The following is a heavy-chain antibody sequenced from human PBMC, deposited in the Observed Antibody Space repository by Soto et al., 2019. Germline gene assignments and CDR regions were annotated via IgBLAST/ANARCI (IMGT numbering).Heavy chain of an antibody. CDR2: IIPIFGTA. CDR1: GGTFSSYA. Sequence: KVSCKASGGTFSSYAISWVRQAPGQGLEWMGGIIPIFGTANYAQKFQGRVTITADESTSTAYMELSSLRSEDTAVYYCAMETYYYGSGIYYYYGMDVWGQGTTVTVSS. CDR3: AMETYYYGSGIYYYYGMDV. J-gene: IGHJ6*02. V-gene: IGHV1-69*01. D-gene: IGHD3-10*01.